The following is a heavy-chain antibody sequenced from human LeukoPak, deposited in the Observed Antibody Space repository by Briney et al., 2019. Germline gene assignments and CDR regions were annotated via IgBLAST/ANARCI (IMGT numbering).Heavy chain of an antibody. J-gene: IGHJ2*01. V-gene: IGHV4-31*03. D-gene: IGHD3-3*01. CDR2: IYYSGST. Sequence: PSETLSLTCPVSGGSISSGGYYWSWIRQHPGKGLEWIGYIYYSGSTYYNPSLKSRVTISVDTSKNQFSLKLSSVTAADTAVYYCARDFGSGFRSEYDWYFDLWGRGTLVTVSS. CDR1: GGSISSGGYY. CDR3: ARDFGSGFRSEYDWYFDL.